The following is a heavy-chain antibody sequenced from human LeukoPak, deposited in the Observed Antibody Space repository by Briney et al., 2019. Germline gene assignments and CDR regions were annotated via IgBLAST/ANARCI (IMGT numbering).Heavy chain of an antibody. V-gene: IGHV3-48*03. J-gene: IGHJ4*02. CDR2: INSNGRNI. CDR1: GFSFSSYE. CDR3: LCLWFGKGVY. Sequence: GGSLRLSCAASGFSFSSYEMNWVRQAPGKGLEWNSYINSNGRNIDYADSVRSRFTISRDNAKNSLFLQMNSLRAEDTAVYYCLCLWFGKGVYWGRGTLVTVSS. D-gene: IGHD3-10*01.